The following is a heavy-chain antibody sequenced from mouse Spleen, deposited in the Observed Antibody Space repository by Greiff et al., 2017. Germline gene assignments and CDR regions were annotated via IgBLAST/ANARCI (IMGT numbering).Heavy chain of an antibody. CDR1: GFTFSDYY. CDR3: ARGNYYEHRYFDV. Sequence: EVKLMESEGGLVQPGSSMKLSCTASGFTFSDYYMAWVRQVPEKGLEWVANINYDGSSTYYLDSLKSRFIISRDNAKNILYLQMSSLKSEDTATYYCARGNYYEHRYFDVWGAGTTVTVSS. J-gene: IGHJ1*01. CDR2: INYDGSST. V-gene: IGHV5-16*01. D-gene: IGHD1-1*01.